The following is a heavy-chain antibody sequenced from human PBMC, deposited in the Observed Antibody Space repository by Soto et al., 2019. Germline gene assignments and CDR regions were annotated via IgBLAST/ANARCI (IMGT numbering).Heavy chain of an antibody. J-gene: IGHJ4*02. CDR2: ITPIFGTA. CDR3: ARNGYSSGRPIDY. CDR1: GGTFSSYA. V-gene: IGHV1-69*13. Sequence: SVKVSCKASGGTFSSYAISWVRQAPGQGLEWMGGITPIFGTANYAQKFQGRVTITADESTSTAYMELSSLRSEDTAVYYCARNGYSSGRPIDYWGQGTLVTVSS. D-gene: IGHD6-19*01.